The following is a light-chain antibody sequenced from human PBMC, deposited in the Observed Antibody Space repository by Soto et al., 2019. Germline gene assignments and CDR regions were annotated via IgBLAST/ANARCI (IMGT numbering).Light chain of an antibody. CDR1: QSVSSY. CDR2: DAS. V-gene: IGKV3-11*01. CDR3: QQRSDWPST. J-gene: IGKJ4*01. Sequence: EIVLTQSPATLSLSPGERATLSCRASQSVSSYLAWYQQKPGQAPRLLIYDASNRATGIPARFSGSGSGTDFTLTISSLEPDDFAVYYCQQRSDWPSTFGGETKVQIK.